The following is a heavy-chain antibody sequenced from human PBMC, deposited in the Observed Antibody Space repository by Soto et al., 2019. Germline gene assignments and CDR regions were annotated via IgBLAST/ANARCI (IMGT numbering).Heavy chain of an antibody. Sequence: PETLSLTCSVSGGSISSYYWSWIRQPPGKGLEWIGYIYYSGSTNYNPSLKSRVTISVDTSKNQFSLKLSSVTAADTAVHYCAAEARPNYYFDYWGQGTLVTVSS. V-gene: IGHV4-59*01. CDR2: IYYSGST. D-gene: IGHD7-27*01. CDR3: AAEARPNYYFDY. J-gene: IGHJ4*02. CDR1: GGSISSYY.